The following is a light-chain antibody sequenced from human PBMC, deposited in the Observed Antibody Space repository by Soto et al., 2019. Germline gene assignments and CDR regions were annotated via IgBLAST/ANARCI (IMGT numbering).Light chain of an antibody. J-gene: IGLJ3*02. CDR1: SGHSRYA. V-gene: IGLV4-69*01. CDR2: LNSDGSH. CDR3: QTWGTGIPWV. Sequence: QLVLTQSPSASASLGASVNLTCTLSSGHSRYAIAWHQQQPEKGPRYLMRLNSDGSHNKGDGIPDRFSGSTSGAERYLTISILQYEDEADYYCQTWGTGIPWVFGGGTKLTVL.